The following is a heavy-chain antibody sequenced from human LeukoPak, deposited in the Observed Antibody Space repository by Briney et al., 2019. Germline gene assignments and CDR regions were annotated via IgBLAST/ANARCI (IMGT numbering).Heavy chain of an antibody. V-gene: IGHV1-46*01. J-gene: IGHJ4*02. D-gene: IGHD1-1*01. CDR1: GYTFTSYY. CDR2: INPSGGDT. Sequence: ASVKVSCKASGYTFTSYYINWVRQAPGQGLEWMGIINPSGGDTSYAQKFQGRVTMTRDTSTSTVYMELTSLRSEDTAVYYCARRKTPGRTTAAFDYWGQGTLVTVSS. CDR3: ARRKTPGRTTAAFDY.